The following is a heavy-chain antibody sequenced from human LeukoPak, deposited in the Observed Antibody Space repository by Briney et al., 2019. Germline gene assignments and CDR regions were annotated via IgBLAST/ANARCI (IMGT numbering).Heavy chain of an antibody. J-gene: IGHJ4*02. CDR2: IRSEEYGGTP. Sequence: GGSLRLSCRGSGFXFGDYAVTWVRQAPGKGLQWVGFIRSEEYGGTPDYATSVKGRFTMSRENSQSIAYLQMNSLRTEDTAVYYCTRALSGWTGYSDFWGQGTLVTVSS. CDR3: TRALSGWTGYSDF. D-gene: IGHD6-19*01. V-gene: IGHV3-49*04. CDR1: GFXFGDYA.